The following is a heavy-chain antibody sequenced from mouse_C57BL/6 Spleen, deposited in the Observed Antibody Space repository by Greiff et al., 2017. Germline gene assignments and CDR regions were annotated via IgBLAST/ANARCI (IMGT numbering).Heavy chain of an antibody. CDR3: ARDYSNYGAYYFDY. CDR1: GYAFSSSW. Sequence: QVQLQQSGPELVKPGASVKISCKASGYAFSSSWMNWVKQRPGKGLEWIGRIYPGDGDTNYNGKFKGKATLTADKSSSTAYMQLSSLTSEDSAVYFCARDYSNYGAYYFDYWGQGTTLTVSS. J-gene: IGHJ2*01. CDR2: IYPGDGDT. D-gene: IGHD2-5*01. V-gene: IGHV1-82*01.